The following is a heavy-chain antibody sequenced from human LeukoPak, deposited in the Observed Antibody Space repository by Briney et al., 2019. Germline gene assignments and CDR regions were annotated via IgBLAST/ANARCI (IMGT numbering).Heavy chain of an antibody. CDR2: IISDGSNK. CDR1: RYSFSRYE. CDR3: AKAKSNFWGGSYCSFDN. Sequence: SGGSLRLSCAASRYSFSRYEVIWLRHAPGEGREGISYIISDGSNKYYADSVKGRFTISRDNAKNSLYLQMNSLRVEDTAVYYCAKAKSNFWGGSYCSFDNWGQGTMVTVSS. D-gene: IGHD3-3*01. J-gene: IGHJ4*01. V-gene: IGHV3-48*03.